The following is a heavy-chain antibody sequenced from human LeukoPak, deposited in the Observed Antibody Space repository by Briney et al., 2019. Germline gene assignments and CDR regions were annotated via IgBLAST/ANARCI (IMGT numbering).Heavy chain of an antibody. CDR2: MNPNSGNT. J-gene: IGHJ4*02. V-gene: IGHV1-8*01. D-gene: IGHD4-23*01. Sequence: ASVKVSCKASGYTFTSYDINWVRQATGRGLEWMGWMNPNSGNTGYAQKFQGRVTMTRNTSISTAYMELSSLRSEDTAVYYCARNLYGGNSWDVFDYWGQGTLVTVSS. CDR1: GYTFTSYD. CDR3: ARNLYGGNSWDVFDY.